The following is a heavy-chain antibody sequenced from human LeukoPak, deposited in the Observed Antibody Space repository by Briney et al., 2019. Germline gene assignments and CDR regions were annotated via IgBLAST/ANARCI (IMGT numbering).Heavy chain of an antibody. J-gene: IGHJ3*02. CDR2: IIPIFGTA. D-gene: IGHD2-21*02. CDR1: GGTFSSYA. Sequence: ASVKVSCKASGGTFSSYAISWVRQAPGQGLEWVGGIIPIFGTANYAQKFQGRVTITADKSTSTAYMELSSLRSEDTAVYYCARSRRIVVVTAPDAFDIWGQGTMATVSS. V-gene: IGHV1-69*06. CDR3: ARSRRIVVVTAPDAFDI.